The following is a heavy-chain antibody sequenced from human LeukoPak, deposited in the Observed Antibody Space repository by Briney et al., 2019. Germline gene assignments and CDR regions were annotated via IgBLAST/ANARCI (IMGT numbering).Heavy chain of an antibody. CDR2: ISYDGGNK. J-gene: IGHJ6*02. CDR3: ARSYYYYSIDV. Sequence: GGSLRLSCAASGFTFSSYGIHWVRQAPGKGLEWVAVISYDGGNKYYADSVKGRFTISRDNSKNTLYLQMDSLRAEDTAVFYCARSYYYYSIDVWGQGTTVTVSS. V-gene: IGHV3-30*03. CDR1: GFTFSSYG.